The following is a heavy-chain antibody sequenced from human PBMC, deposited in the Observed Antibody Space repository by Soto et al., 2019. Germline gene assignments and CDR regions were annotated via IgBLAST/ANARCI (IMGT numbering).Heavy chain of an antibody. D-gene: IGHD2-2*01. Sequence: QVQLQESGPGLVKPSGTLSLTCAVSSGSISSSNWWSWVRQPPGKGLEWIGEIYHSGSTNYNPSLKSRVTISVDKSKNQFSLKLSSVTAADTAVYYCASNVQDIVVVPAAHYYYYYMDVWGKGTTVTVSS. J-gene: IGHJ6*03. CDR3: ASNVQDIVVVPAAHYYYYYMDV. CDR1: SGSISSSNW. V-gene: IGHV4-4*02. CDR2: IYHSGST.